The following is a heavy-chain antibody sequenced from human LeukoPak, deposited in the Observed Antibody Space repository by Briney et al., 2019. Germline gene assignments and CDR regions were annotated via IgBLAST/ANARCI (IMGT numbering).Heavy chain of an antibody. CDR1: GGSISSGGYY. Sequence: SETLSLTCTVSGGSISSGGYYWNWIRQHPGKGLEWIGYIYYSGSTYYNPSLKSRVTISVGTSKNQFSLKLSSVTAADTAVYYCARDPYYDSSSFGGMDVWGQGTTVTVSS. CDR2: IYYSGST. D-gene: IGHD3-22*01. CDR3: ARDPYYDSSSFGGMDV. J-gene: IGHJ6*02. V-gene: IGHV4-31*03.